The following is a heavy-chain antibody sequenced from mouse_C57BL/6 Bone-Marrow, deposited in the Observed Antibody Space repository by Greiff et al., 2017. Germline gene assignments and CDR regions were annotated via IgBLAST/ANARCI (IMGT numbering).Heavy chain of an antibody. CDR3: AREGYGRAFDY. V-gene: IGHV1-19*01. CDR1: GYTFTDYY. Sequence: VQLQQSGPVLVKPGASVKMSCKASGYTFTDYYMNWVKQSHGKSLEWIGVINPYNGGTSYNQKFKGKATLTVDKSSSTAYMELNSLTSEDSAVYYCAREGYGRAFDYWGQGTTLTVSS. D-gene: IGHD1-1*01. CDR2: INPYNGGT. J-gene: IGHJ2*01.